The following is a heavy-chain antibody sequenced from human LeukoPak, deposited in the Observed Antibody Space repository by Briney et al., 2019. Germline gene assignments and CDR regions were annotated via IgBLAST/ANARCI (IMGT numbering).Heavy chain of an antibody. CDR3: ASTPCSGGSCHGNYYYYMDV. V-gene: IGHV1-69*05. D-gene: IGHD2-15*01. J-gene: IGHJ6*03. CDR2: IIPIFGTA. Sequence: SVKVSCKASGGTFSSYAISWVRQAPGQGLEWMGGIIPIFGTANYAQKFQGRVTITTDESTSTAYMELSSLRSEDTAVYYCASTPCSGGSCHGNYYYYMDVWGKGTTVTVSS. CDR1: GGTFSSYA.